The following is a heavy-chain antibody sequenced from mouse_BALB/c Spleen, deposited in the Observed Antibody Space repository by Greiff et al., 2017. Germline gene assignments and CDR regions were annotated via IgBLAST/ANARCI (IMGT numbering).Heavy chain of an antibody. D-gene: IGHD2-3*01. CDR1: GFTFSDYY. CDR3: ARGWLLRGFAY. V-gene: IGHV5-4*02. CDR2: ISDGGSYT. Sequence: EVQRVESGGGLVKPGGSLKLSCAASGFTFSDYYMYWVRQTPEKRLEWVATISDGGSYTYYPDSVKGRFTISRDNAKNNLYLQMSSLKSEDTAMYYCARGWLLRGFAYWGQGTLVTVSA. J-gene: IGHJ3*01.